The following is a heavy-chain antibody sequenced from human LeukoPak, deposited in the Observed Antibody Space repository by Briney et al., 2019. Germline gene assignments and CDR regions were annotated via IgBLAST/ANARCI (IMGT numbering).Heavy chain of an antibody. D-gene: IGHD3-10*01. CDR2: IKSKTDGGTT. CDR1: GFTFSNAW. CDR3: TTDPVIRGAIGGYYGMDV. V-gene: IGHV3-15*01. Sequence: PGGSLRLSCAASGFTFSNAWMSWVRQAPGKGLEWVGRIKSKTDGGTTDYAAPVKGRFTISRDDSKNTLYLQMNSLKTEDTAVYYCTTDPVIRGAIGGYYGMDVWGQGTTVTVSS. J-gene: IGHJ6*02.